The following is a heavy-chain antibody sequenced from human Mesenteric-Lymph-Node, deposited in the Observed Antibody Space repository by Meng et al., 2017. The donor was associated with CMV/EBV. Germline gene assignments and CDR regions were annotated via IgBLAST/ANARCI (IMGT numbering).Heavy chain of an antibody. CDR2: INPSSATT. D-gene: IGHD6-25*01. V-gene: IGHV1-46*04. J-gene: IGHJ4*02. Sequence: YALTDYYIHWVRQAPGQGLEWMGMINPSSATTTYAQKLQGRVTMTRDTSTSTVYMHLSSLRSEDTAVYYCARDPRHTSVAMTGSGYDSWGQGTLVTVSS. CDR3: ARDPRHTSVAMTGSGYDS. CDR1: YALTDYY.